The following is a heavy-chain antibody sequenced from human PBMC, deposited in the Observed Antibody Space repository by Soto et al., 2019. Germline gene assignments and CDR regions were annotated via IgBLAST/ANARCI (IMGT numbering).Heavy chain of an antibody. CDR2: INHRGST. CDR1: GGSFSGYY. Sequence: LSLTCAVFGGSFSGYYWSWIRQPPGKGLEWIGEINHRGSTNYNPSLKSRVTMSVDTSKNQFSLKLTSVTAAATAVYYCATTNWNHNWFYPWVQGTLVTVSS. CDR3: ATTNWNHNWFYP. V-gene: IGHV4-34*01. D-gene: IGHD1-1*01. J-gene: IGHJ5*02.